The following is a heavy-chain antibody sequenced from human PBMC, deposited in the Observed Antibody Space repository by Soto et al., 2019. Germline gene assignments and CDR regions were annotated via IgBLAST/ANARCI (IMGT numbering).Heavy chain of an antibody. CDR1: GGSISSGGYY. CDR2: IYYSGST. CDR3: ARRIYCSSTSCYYFDY. J-gene: IGHJ4*02. Sequence: QVQLQESGPGLVKPSQTLSLTCTVSGGSISSGGYYWSWIRQHPGKGLEWIGYIYYSGSTYYNPSLKSRVTLSVDTSKNQFSLKLSSVTAADTAVYYCARRIYCSSTSCYYFDYWGQGTLVTVSS. V-gene: IGHV4-31*03. D-gene: IGHD2-2*01.